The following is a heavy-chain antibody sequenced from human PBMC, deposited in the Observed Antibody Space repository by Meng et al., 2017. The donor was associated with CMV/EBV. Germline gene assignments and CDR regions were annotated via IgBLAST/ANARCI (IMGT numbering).Heavy chain of an antibody. Sequence: SLKISCAASGFTFDDYAMHWVRQAPGKGLEWVSGISWNSGSIGYADSVKGRFTISRDSAKNSLYLQMNSLRAEDTALYYCARAECSSTSCYSFDYWGQGTLVTVSS. CDR1: GFTFDDYA. D-gene: IGHD2-2*02. J-gene: IGHJ4*02. CDR2: ISWNSGSI. CDR3: ARAECSSTSCYSFDY. V-gene: IGHV3-9*01.